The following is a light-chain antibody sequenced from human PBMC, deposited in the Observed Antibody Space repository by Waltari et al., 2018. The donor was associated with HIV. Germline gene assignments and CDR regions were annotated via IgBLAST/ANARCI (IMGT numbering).Light chain of an antibody. J-gene: IGLJ3*02. V-gene: IGLV3-25*03. CDR1: VLPKQY. CDR3: QSAESTGIGV. CDR2: KDS. Sequence: SYELTQPPSVSVSPGQTARIPCPGAVLPKQYASWYQQMPGQAPVLVIYKDSERPSGIPERFSASSSGTTVTLTISGVQAEDEADYYCQSAESTGIGVFGGGTKLTVL.